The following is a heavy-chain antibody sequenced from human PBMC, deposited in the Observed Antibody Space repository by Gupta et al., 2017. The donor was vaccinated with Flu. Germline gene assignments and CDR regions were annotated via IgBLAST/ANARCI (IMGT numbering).Heavy chain of an antibody. V-gene: IGHV4-59*01. Sequence: SWVRQSPGKGLEWIAYIYYSGSTNYNPSLKRRVTISVDTSKNQFSLQLTSVTAADAAVYYCARGHPTYFYNASDVWGQGTTVTVSS. CDR2: IYYSGST. CDR3: ARGHPTYFYNASDV. J-gene: IGHJ6*02.